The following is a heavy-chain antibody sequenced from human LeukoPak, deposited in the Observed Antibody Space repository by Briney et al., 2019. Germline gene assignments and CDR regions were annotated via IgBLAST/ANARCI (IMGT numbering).Heavy chain of an antibody. J-gene: IGHJ2*01. V-gene: IGHV1-2*02. CDR3: ARVKCSSTSCRYYYDSSPAPDWYLDL. CDR1: GYTFTGYY. CDR2: INPNSGGT. D-gene: IGHD2-2*01. Sequence: GASVKVSCKASGYTFTGYYMHWVRQAPGQGLEWMGWINPNSGGTNYAQKFQGRVTMTRDTSISTAYMELSRLRSDDTAVYYCARVKCSSTSCRYYYDSSPAPDWYLDLWGRGTLVTVSS.